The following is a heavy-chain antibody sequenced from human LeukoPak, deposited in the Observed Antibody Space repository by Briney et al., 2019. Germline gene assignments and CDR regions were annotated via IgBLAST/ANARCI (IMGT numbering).Heavy chain of an antibody. D-gene: IGHD5-18*01. Sequence: PSETLSLTCSVSGGSIIRSNYYWGWIRQPPGKGLEWIGTVYYSGSTNYNPSLKSRVTISVDTSKNQFSLKLSSVTAADTAISYCATHVDATRGYYFESWGQGTLVTVSS. V-gene: IGHV4-39*01. CDR1: GGSIIRSNYY. CDR2: VYYSGST. J-gene: IGHJ4*02. CDR3: ATHVDATRGYYFES.